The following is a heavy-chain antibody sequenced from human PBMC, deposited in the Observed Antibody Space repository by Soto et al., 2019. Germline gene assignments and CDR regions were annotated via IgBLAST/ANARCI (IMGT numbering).Heavy chain of an antibody. D-gene: IGHD7-27*01. V-gene: IGHV4-31*03. CDR3: ARVGTSYARRGLDV. CDR2: IYYTGSA. J-gene: IGHJ6*02. CDR1: GGAIDRGGYY. Sequence: SETLSLTCKVSGGAIDRGGYYWCWIRQHPGKGLEWIGHIYYTGSAYYKPSLKSRVSMSIDTSQNQFSLELISVTAADTAVYYCARVGTSYARRGLDVWGQGTTVPVYS.